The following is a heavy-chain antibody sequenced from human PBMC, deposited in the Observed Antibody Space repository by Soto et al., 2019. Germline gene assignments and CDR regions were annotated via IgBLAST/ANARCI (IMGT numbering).Heavy chain of an antibody. D-gene: IGHD3-22*01. CDR3: ARGGNYYDSSGYAP. V-gene: IGHV1-2*02. CDR1: GFTFSDYY. CDR2: INPNSGGT. Sequence: QVQLVESGGGLVKPGGSLRLSCAASGFTFSDYYMHWVRQAPGQGLEWMGWINPNSGGTNYAQKFQGRVTMTRDTSISTAYMELSRLRSDDTAVYYCARGGNYYDSSGYAPWGQGTLVTVSS. J-gene: IGHJ5*02.